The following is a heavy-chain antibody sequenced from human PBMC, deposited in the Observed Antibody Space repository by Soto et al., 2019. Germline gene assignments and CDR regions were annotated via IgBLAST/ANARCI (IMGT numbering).Heavy chain of an antibody. CDR2: ISGSGGST. J-gene: IGHJ4*02. CDR3: AKDSLVRGVPTTFDY. CDR1: GFTFSSYA. V-gene: IGHV3-23*01. D-gene: IGHD3-10*01. Sequence: AGGSLRLSCAASGFTFSSYAMSWVRQAPGKGLEWVSAISGSGGSTYYADSVKGRFTISRDNSKNTLYLQMKSLRAEDTAVYYCAKDSLVRGVPTTFDYWGQGTMVTVYS.